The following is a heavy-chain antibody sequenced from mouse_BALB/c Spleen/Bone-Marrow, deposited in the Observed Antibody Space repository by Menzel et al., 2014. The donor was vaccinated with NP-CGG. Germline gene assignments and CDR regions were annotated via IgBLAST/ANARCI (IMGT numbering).Heavy chain of an antibody. CDR2: INPDSSTI. V-gene: IGHV4-1*02. D-gene: IGHD1-2*01. CDR1: GFDFSRYW. CDR3: ARLRYYGYFAY. Sequence: VQLQQSGGGLVQPGGSLKLSCAASGFDFSRYWMSWVRQAPGKGLEWIGEINPDSSTINYTPSLKDKSIISRDNAKNTLYLQMSKVRSEDTALYYCARLRYYGYFAYWGQGTLVTVSA. J-gene: IGHJ3*01.